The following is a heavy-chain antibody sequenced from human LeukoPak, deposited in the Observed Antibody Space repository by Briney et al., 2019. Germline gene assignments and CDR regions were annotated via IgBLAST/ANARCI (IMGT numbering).Heavy chain of an antibody. Sequence: PGGSLRLSCAGSGFTFRSYGMTWVRQAPGKGLEWVSSITGSGDSTYSADSVKGRFSISRDNSKNTLHLQMNTLRPDDTAVYYCARTAVAGTLRWFDLWGQGTLVIVSS. CDR2: ITGSGDST. D-gene: IGHD6-19*01. CDR3: ARTAVAGTLRWFDL. CDR1: GFTFRSYG. V-gene: IGHV3-23*01. J-gene: IGHJ5*02.